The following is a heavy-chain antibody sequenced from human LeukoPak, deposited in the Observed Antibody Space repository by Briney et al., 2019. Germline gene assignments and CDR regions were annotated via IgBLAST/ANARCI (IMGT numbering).Heavy chain of an antibody. CDR1: GFTFSSYA. J-gene: IGHJ4*02. Sequence: SGGSLRLSCAASGFTFSSYAMSWVRQAPGKGLEWVSAISGSGGSTYYADSVKGRFTISRDNSKNTLYLQMNSLRAEDTAVYYCATPASSIAARPDVVDYWGQGTLVTVSS. CDR3: ATPASSIAARPDVVDY. CDR2: ISGSGGST. V-gene: IGHV3-23*01. D-gene: IGHD6-6*01.